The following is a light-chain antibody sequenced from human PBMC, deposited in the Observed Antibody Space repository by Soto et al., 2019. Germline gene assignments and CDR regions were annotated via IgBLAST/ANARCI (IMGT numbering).Light chain of an antibody. Sequence: EVVMTQSPALLSVSPGERVTLSCRASQSVNNNLAWYQQQPGQAPRLLIYDTSSRATGVPARFSGSGSGTEFTLTISSLKAEDFAVYYCQQRSNWPPGTFGQGTRLEIK. CDR3: QQRSNWPPGT. CDR1: QSVNNN. V-gene: IGKV3-15*01. J-gene: IGKJ5*01. CDR2: DTS.